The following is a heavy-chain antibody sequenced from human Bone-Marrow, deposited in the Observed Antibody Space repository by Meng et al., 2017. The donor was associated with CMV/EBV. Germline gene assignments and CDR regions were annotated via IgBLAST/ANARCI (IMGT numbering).Heavy chain of an antibody. CDR2: IYYSGST. V-gene: IGHV4-39*07. CDR1: GGSISSSNYY. J-gene: IGHJ6*02. D-gene: IGHD3-3*01. Sequence: SETLSLTCTVSGGSISSSNYYWGWIRQPPGKGLEWIGSIYYSGSTYYNPSLKSRVTISVDTSKNQFSLKLSSVTAADTAVYYCARDRYYDFWSGYQPLYYYYGMDVWGQGTTVTVSS. CDR3: ARDRYYDFWSGYQPLYYYYGMDV.